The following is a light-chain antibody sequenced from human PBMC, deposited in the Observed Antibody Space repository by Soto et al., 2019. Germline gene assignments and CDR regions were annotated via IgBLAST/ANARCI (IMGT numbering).Light chain of an antibody. J-gene: IGKJ5*01. Sequence: EIVLTRSPGTLSVSPGERATLSCRASLTVSSSNLAWYQQKPGQAPRLLIYGATTRATGIPARFGGSGSGTEFSLTISSLQSEDFAVYCCQQSGTFGQGTRLEI. V-gene: IGKV3-15*01. CDR2: GAT. CDR1: LTVSSSN. CDR3: QQSGT.